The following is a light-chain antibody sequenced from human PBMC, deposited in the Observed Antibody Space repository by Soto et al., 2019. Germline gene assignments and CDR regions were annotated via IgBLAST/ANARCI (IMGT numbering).Light chain of an antibody. CDR1: QRVSGGF. J-gene: IGKJ1*01. CDR2: DTS. V-gene: IGKV3D-20*01. Sequence: DIVLTQSPATLSLSPGESDTIYCGASQRVSGGFLAWYQQKPGLAPRLMLYDTSFRATGIPDRFSGSGSGTVFTLTISILDHEDVAVYYCQQNGSSPTFGQGTKVEIK. CDR3: QQNGSSPT.